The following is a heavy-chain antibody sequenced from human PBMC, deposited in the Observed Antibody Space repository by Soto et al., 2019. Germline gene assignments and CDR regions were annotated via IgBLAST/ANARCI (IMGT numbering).Heavy chain of an antibody. CDR2: INHSGST. J-gene: IGHJ6*02. V-gene: IGHV4-34*01. CDR1: GGSFSGYY. Sequence: SETLSLTCAVYGGSFSGYYWSWIRQPPGKGLEWIGEINHSGSTNYNPSLKSRVTISVDTSKNQFSLKLSSVTAADTAVYYCARGGGDIVVVPAAPGYGMDVWGQGTTVTVSS. D-gene: IGHD2-2*01. CDR3: ARGGGDIVVVPAAPGYGMDV.